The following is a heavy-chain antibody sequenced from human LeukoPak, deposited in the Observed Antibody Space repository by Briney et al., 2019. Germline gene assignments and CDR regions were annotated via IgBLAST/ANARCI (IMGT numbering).Heavy chain of an antibody. CDR1: GGSISSYY. V-gene: IGHV4-59*01. Sequence: SETLSLTCTVSGGSISSYYWNWIRQPPGKALEWIGYIYYSGSTNYNPSLKSRVTISVDTSKNQFSLKLCSVTAADAAVYYCARGCSSTSCDPYYYYAMDVWGQGTTVTVSS. J-gene: IGHJ6*02. CDR2: IYYSGST. CDR3: ARGCSSTSCDPYYYYAMDV. D-gene: IGHD2-2*01.